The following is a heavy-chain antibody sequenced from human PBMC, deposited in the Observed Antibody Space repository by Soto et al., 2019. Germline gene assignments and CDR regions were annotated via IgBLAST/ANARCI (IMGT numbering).Heavy chain of an antibody. CDR1: GGSISSGDYY. CDR2: IYYSGST. V-gene: IGHV4-30-4*01. D-gene: IGHD1-7*01. Sequence: SETLSLTCTVSGGSISSGDYYWSWIRQPPGKGLEWIGYIYYSGSTYCNPSLKSRVTISVDTSKNQFSLKLSSVTAADTAVYYCARDLGTIYFDYWGQGTLVTVSS. CDR3: ARDLGTIYFDY. J-gene: IGHJ4*02.